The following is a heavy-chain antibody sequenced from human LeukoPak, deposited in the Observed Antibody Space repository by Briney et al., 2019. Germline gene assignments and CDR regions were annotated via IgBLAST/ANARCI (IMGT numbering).Heavy chain of an antibody. V-gene: IGHV3-23*01. Sequence: GGSLRLSCAASGFTFSSYAMSWVRQAPGKGLEWVSAISSSGGSTYYADSVKGRFTISRDNSKNTLYLQMNSLRAEDTAVYYCAKDPSGGMIVVVITAFDIWGQGTMVTVSS. CDR2: ISSSGGST. CDR1: GFTFSSYA. CDR3: AKDPSGGMIVVVITAFDI. J-gene: IGHJ3*02. D-gene: IGHD3-22*01.